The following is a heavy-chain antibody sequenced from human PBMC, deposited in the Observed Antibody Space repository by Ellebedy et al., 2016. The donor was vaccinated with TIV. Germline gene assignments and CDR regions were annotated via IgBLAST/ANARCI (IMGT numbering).Heavy chain of an antibody. D-gene: IGHD3-9*01. CDR1: GFTFSSYA. CDR3: ATLRGYDILTGYLPRYFDL. CDR2: ISGSGGST. J-gene: IGHJ2*01. Sequence: GGSLRLXXAASGFTFSSYAMSWVRQAPGEGLEWVSAISGSGGSTYYADSVKGRFTISRDNSKNTLYLQMNSLRAEDTAVYYCATLRGYDILTGYLPRYFDLWGRGTLVTVSS. V-gene: IGHV3-23*01.